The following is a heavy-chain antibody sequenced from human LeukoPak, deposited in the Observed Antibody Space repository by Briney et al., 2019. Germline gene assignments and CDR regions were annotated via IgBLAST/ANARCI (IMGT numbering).Heavy chain of an antibody. V-gene: IGHV4-34*01. Sequence: SETLSLTCAVYGGSFSGYYWSWIRQPPGKGLEWIGEINHSGSTNYNPSLKSRVTISVDTSKNQFSLKLSSVTAADTAVYYCARHMDWFDPWGQGTLVTVSS. D-gene: IGHD2-21*01. CDR1: GGSFSGYY. CDR2: INHSGST. CDR3: ARHMDWFDP. J-gene: IGHJ5*02.